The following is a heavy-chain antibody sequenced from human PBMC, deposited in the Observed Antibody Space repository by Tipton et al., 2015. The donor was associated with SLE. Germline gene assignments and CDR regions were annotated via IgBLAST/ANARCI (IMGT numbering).Heavy chain of an antibody. CDR3: AREVVTGNGRHFGP. V-gene: IGHV4-39*07. D-gene: IGHD3-22*01. CDR1: GGSISSSSYY. Sequence: TLSLTCTVSGGSISSSSYYWGWIRQPPGKGLEWIGSIYYSGSTYHNPSLKSRVTISGDTSKNQFSLKLSSVTAADTAVYYCAREVVTGNGRHFGPWGQGTLVTVSS. J-gene: IGHJ5*02. CDR2: IYYSGST.